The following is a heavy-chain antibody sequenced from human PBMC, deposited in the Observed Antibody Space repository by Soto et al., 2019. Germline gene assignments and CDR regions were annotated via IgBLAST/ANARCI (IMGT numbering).Heavy chain of an antibody. V-gene: IGHV5-51*01. J-gene: IGHJ6*03. D-gene: IGHD3-10*01. CDR2: IYPGDSDT. CDR1: GYSFTSYW. CDR3: ARQGHELDGSGSYYTHSHYYYYYMDV. Sequence: PGESLKISCKGSGYSFTSYWIGWVRQMPGKGLEWMGIIYPGDSDTRYSPSFQGQVTISADKSISTAYLQWSSLKASDTAMYYCARQGHELDGSGSYYTHSHYYYYYMDVWGKGTTVTVSS.